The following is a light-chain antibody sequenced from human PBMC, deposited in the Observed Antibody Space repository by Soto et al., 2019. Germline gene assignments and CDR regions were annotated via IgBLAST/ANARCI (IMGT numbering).Light chain of an antibody. V-gene: IGLV2-14*01. CDR1: TYDVGGYNY. Sequence: QSVLTQPASVSGSPGQSITISCTGTTYDVGGYNYVSWYQQHPGKAPKLMIYEVSNRPSGVSNRFSGSKSGNTASLTISGLQAEDEADYYCSSYTSSSTDVLFVRGTKLTVL. CDR2: EVS. CDR3: SSYTSSSTDVL. J-gene: IGLJ2*01.